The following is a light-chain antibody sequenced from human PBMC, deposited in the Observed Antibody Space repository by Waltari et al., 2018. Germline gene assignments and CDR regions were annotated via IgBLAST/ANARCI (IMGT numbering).Light chain of an antibody. CDR2: GNN. V-gene: IGLV1-40*01. Sequence: QSVLTQPPSVSGAPGQRITISCTGSRSTIGASYDVHWYQQFPGTAPRLLIHGNNNRPSGVPDRFSGSKSGTSASLTISGLQAQDEADYYCGSKRGDSNVIFGGGTKLTVL. CDR1: RSTIGASYD. J-gene: IGLJ2*01. CDR3: GSKRGDSNVI.